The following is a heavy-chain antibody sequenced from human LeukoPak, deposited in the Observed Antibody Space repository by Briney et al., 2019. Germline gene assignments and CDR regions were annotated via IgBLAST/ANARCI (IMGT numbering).Heavy chain of an antibody. CDR1: GGTFSSYA. CDR2: IIPILGIA. D-gene: IGHD3-22*01. J-gene: IGHJ4*02. Sequence: SVKVSCKASGGTFSSYAISLVRQAPGQGLEWMGRIIPILGIANYAQKFQGRVTITADKSTSTAYMELSSLRSEDTAVYYCARSYDSSGFTDYWGQGTLVTVSS. V-gene: IGHV1-69*04. CDR3: ARSYDSSGFTDY.